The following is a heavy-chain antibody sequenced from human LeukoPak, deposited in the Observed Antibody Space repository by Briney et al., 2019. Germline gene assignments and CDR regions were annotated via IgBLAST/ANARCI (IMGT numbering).Heavy chain of an antibody. V-gene: IGHV3-64D*06. D-gene: IGHD2-15*01. J-gene: IGHJ4*02. Sequence: GGSLRLSCSASGFTFSSYAMHWVRQAPGKGLEYVSAISSNGGSTYYADSVKGRFTISRDNSKNTLYLQMSSLRAEDTAVYYCVKGEYCCSTSCYGGYCSGGSCYPPPYYFDYWGQGTLVTVSS. CDR1: GFTFSSYA. CDR3: VKGEYCCSTSCYGGYCSGGSCYPPPYYFDY. CDR2: ISSNGGST.